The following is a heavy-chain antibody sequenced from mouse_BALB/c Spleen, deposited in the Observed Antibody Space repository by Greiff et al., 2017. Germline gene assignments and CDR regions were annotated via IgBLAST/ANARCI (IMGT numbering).Heavy chain of an antibody. D-gene: IGHD2-4*01. CDR1: GFTFSSYA. CDR2: ISSGGST. V-gene: IGHV5-6-5*01. J-gene: IGHJ3*01. CDR3: ARGGITTAWFAY. Sequence: DVQLVESGGGLVKPGGSLKLSCAASGFTFSSYAMSWVRQTPEKRLEWVASISSGGSTYYPDSVKGRFTISRDNARNILYLQMSSLRSEDTAMYYCARGGITTAWFAYWGQGTLVTVSA.